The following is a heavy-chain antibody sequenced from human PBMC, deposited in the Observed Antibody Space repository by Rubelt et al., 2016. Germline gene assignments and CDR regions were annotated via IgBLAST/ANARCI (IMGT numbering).Heavy chain of an antibody. CDR3: VSDPRDGDYTLDY. V-gene: IGHV3-33*01. Sequence: QVQLVESGGGVVQPGRSLRLSCAASGITFSTYNIHWVRQAPGRGLEWVAIIRYDGSNQYYADSVKGRFTISRENSKTRLYLQMTSLSAEDTAVYYCVSDPRDGDYTLDYWGQGTLVTVSS. CDR1: GITFSTYN. CDR2: IRYDGSNQ. D-gene: IGHD4-17*01. J-gene: IGHJ4*02.